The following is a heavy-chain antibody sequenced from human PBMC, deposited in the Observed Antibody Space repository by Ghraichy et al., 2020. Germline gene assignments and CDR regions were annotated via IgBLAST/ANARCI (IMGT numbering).Heavy chain of an antibody. J-gene: IGHJ5*02. CDR2: INHSGST. CDR1: GGSFSGYY. V-gene: IGHV4-34*01. D-gene: IGHD3-10*01. Sequence: SETLSLTCAVYGGSFSGYYWSWIRQPPGKGLEWIGEINHSGSTNYNPSLKSRVTISVDTSKNQFSLKLSSVTAADTAVYYCARGLGKNLWFGELLPNNWFDPWGQGTLVTVSS. CDR3: ARGLGKNLWFGELLPNNWFDP.